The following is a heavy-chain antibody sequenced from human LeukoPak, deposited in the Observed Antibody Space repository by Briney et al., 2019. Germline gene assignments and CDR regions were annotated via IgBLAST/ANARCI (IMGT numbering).Heavy chain of an antibody. Sequence: GGSLRLSCAASGFDSINSWMSWVRQAPGKGLEWVARIKRKADGETTEYTAPVNGRFTISRDDAKNTLYVQMNRLKTEDTGVYFCAADFPGASYPVDYWGQGALVTVSS. J-gene: IGHJ4*02. CDR3: AADFPGASYPVDY. CDR2: IKRKADGETT. CDR1: GFDSINSW. D-gene: IGHD2-2*01. V-gene: IGHV3-15*01.